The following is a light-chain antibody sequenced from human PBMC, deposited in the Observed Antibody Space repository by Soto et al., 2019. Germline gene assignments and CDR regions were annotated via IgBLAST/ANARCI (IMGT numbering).Light chain of an antibody. V-gene: IGLV1-40*01. J-gene: IGLJ3*02. Sequence: QSVLTQPPSVSGAPGQRVTISCTGSSSNIGAGYDVHWYQQLPGTAPKLLIYGNSNRPSGVPDRFSGSKSGTSASLAITGLXAXXXXDYYCQSYDSSLSGWVFGGGTKLTVL. CDR1: SSNIGAGYD. CDR3: QSYDSSLSGWV. CDR2: GNS.